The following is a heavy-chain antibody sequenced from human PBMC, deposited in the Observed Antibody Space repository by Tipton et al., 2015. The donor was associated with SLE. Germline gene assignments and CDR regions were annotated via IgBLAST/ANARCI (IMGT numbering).Heavy chain of an antibody. V-gene: IGHV1-69*06. CDR3: ERGKGMAARLYFDY. Sequence: QVQLVQSGAELKKPGSSVKVSCKASGGTFSSYTISWVRQAPGQGLEWMGGIIPMLGTANYAQKFQGRVTITADKFTSTAYMELSSLRSEDTAVYYCERGKGMAARLYFDYWGQGTLVTVSS. D-gene: IGHD6-6*01. CDR2: IIPMLGTA. CDR1: GGTFSSYT. J-gene: IGHJ4*02.